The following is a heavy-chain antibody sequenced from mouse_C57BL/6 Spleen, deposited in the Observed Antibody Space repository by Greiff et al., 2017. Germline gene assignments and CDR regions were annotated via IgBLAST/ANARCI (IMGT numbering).Heavy chain of an antibody. CDR2: IRSKSNNYAT. V-gene: IGHV10-1*01. Sequence: EVKLEESGGGLVQPKGSLKLSCAASGFSFNTYAMNWVRQAPGKGLEWVARIRSKSNNYATYYADSVKDRFTISRDDSESMLYLQMNNLKTEDTAMYYCVRAPDYYGSSSAMDYWGQGTSVTVSS. D-gene: IGHD1-1*01. CDR1: GFSFNTYA. CDR3: VRAPDYYGSSSAMDY. J-gene: IGHJ4*01.